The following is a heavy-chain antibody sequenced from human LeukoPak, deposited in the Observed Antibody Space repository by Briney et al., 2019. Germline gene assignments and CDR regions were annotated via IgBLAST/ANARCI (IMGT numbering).Heavy chain of an antibody. CDR1: GFTFSSYA. Sequence: GGSLRLSCAASGFTFSSYAMSWVRQAPGKGLEWVSTISSSGSDTYYADSVKGRFTISRDSSKNTVFLQMNSLRAEDTALYYCAKTRGYCTGGSCYGDYWGQGTLVTVPS. J-gene: IGHJ4*02. CDR3: AKTRGYCTGGSCYGDY. CDR2: ISSSGSDT. V-gene: IGHV3-23*01. D-gene: IGHD2-15*01.